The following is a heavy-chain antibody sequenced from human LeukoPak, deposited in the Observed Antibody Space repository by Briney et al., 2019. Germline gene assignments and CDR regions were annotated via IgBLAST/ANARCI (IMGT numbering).Heavy chain of an antibody. CDR1: GFTFSSYS. V-gene: IGHV3-48*01. CDR2: ISSSSSTI. D-gene: IGHD3-3*01. Sequence: GGSLRLSCAASGFTFSSYSMNWVRQAPGKGLEWVSFISSSSSTIYYADSVKGRFTISIDNAKTSLYLQMNSLRAEDTAVYYCAREVGELQFLEWLYPIWGQGTLVTVSS. CDR3: AREVGELQFLEWLYPI. J-gene: IGHJ4*02.